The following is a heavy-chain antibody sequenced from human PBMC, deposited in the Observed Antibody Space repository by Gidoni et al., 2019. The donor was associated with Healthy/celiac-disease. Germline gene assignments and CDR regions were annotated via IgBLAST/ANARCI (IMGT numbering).Heavy chain of an antibody. V-gene: IGHV3-21*01. D-gene: IGHD2-15*01. CDR1: GFTFSSYS. Sequence: EVQLVESGGGLVKPGGSLRLSCAASGFTFSSYSMNWVRQAPGKGLEWVSSIISSSSYIYYAASVKGRFTISRDNAKNSLYLQMNSLSAEDTAVYYCARDRGYCSGGSCWSYYGMDVWGQGTTVTVSS. CDR3: ARDRGYCSGGSCWSYYGMDV. J-gene: IGHJ6*02. CDR2: IISSSSYI.